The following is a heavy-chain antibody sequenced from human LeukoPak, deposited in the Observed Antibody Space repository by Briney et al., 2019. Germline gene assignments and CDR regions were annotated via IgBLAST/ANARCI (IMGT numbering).Heavy chain of an antibody. D-gene: IGHD3-10*01. Sequence: SQTLSLTCAISGASVSSNNAVWNWIRQSPSRGLEWLGKTYYRSKWNYDYAVSMKSRITINPDTSKNHFSLQLSSVTPEDTAVYYCARSVNSGCLDCWGQGVLVTVSS. CDR3: ARSVNSGCLDC. J-gene: IGHJ4*02. V-gene: IGHV6-1*01. CDR2: TYYRSKWNY. CDR1: GASVSSNNAV.